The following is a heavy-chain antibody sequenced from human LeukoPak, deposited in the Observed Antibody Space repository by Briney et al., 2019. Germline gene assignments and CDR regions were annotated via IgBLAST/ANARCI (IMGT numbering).Heavy chain of an antibody. Sequence: KVSXXXSGXTXXSXGIXWVRQAPGQGLEWMGRISAYSDNTNYAQKLQGRVTMTTDTSTNTAYMELRSLRSDDTAMYYCARGALYYGSSSLDYWGQGTLVTVSS. V-gene: IGHV1-18*01. CDR3: ARGALYYGSSSLDY. D-gene: IGHD3-22*01. J-gene: IGHJ4*02. CDR1: GXTXXSXG. CDR2: ISAYSDNT.